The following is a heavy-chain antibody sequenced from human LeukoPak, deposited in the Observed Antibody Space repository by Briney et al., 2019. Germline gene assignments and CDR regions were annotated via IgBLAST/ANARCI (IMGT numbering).Heavy chain of an antibody. J-gene: IGHJ4*02. CDR1: GASISSYC. CDR2: IYYTGST. V-gene: IGHV4-59*01. CDR3: AREEGAAAGLDY. Sequence: SETLSLTCTVSGASISSYCWSWIRQPPGKGLEWIGYIYYTGSTNYNPSLKSRVTISVDTSKKQFSLKLSSVTAADTAVYYCAREEGAAAGLDYWGQGTLVTVSS. D-gene: IGHD6-13*01.